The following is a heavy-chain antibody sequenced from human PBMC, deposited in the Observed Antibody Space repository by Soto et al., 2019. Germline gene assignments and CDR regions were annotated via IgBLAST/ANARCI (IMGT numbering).Heavy chain of an antibody. CDR3: TRVRPHYYASSGYYNYDEFHS. J-gene: IGHJ3*02. CDR1: GFTFGDYA. Sequence: GGSLSLSCTASGFTFGDYAMSWVRQAPGKGLEWVGFIRSKAYGGTTDYAASVKGRFTISRDDSKSIAYLHMNSLKTEDTAVYYCTRVRPHYYASSGYYNYDEFHSWRPGTRLSVSS. CDR2: IRSKAYGGTT. D-gene: IGHD3-22*01. V-gene: IGHV3-49*04.